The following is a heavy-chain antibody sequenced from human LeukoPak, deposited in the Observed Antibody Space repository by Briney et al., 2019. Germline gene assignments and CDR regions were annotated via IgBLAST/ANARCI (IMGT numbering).Heavy chain of an antibody. V-gene: IGHV4-39*01. CDR2: IYYGGRT. Sequence: PSETLSFTCNVSGGSISSTTDYWAWIRQPPGKGLEWIGSIYYGGRTFDNPSLKSRVTIFIDTSKNQFFLKVTSVTAADTAVYYCARQKWLVGYMDVWHKGTTGTVSS. J-gene: IGHJ6*03. CDR1: GGSISSTTDY. D-gene: IGHD6-19*01. CDR3: ARQKWLVGYMDV.